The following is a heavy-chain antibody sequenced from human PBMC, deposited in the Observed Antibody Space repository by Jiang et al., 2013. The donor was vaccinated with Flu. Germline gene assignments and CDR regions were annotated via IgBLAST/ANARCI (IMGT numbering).Heavy chain of an antibody. D-gene: IGHD5-18*01. CDR1: GDSISSSNYY. Sequence: KPSETLSLTCTVSGDSISSSNYYWGWIRQPPGKGAGVDWDYLFLYGGTYYNPSLKRRVTISADTSKNLFSLRLTSVTAADTAIYYCAGASYSYGSAYYFDIWGRATLVTVSS. CDR2: LFLYGGT. V-gene: IGHV4-39*02. J-gene: IGHJ2*01. CDR3: AGASYSYGSAYYFDI.